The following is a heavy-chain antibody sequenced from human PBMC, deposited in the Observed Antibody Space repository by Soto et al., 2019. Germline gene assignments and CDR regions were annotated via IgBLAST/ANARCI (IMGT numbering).Heavy chain of an antibody. D-gene: IGHD3-10*01. CDR2: IKQDGSEK. V-gene: IGHV3-7*03. Sequence: GGSLRLSCAASGFTFSSYWMSWVRQAPGKGLEWVANIKQDGSEKYYVDSVKGRFTISRDNAKNSLYLQMNSLRAEDTAVYYCARRGEYYYGSGSFYYYYYYYGMDVWGQGTTVTVSS. CDR3: ARRGEYYYGSGSFYYYYYYYGMDV. J-gene: IGHJ6*02. CDR1: GFTFSSYW.